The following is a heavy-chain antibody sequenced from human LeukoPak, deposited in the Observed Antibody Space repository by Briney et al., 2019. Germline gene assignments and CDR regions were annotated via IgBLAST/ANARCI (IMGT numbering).Heavy chain of an antibody. J-gene: IGHJ6*04. CDR3: AELGITMIGGV. D-gene: IGHD3-10*02. V-gene: IGHV3-21*06. CDR1: GFTFSSYA. Sequence: GGSLRLSCAASGFTFSSYAMSWVRQAPGKGLEWVSSISSSSSSYIYYADSVKGRFTISRDNAKNSLYLQMNSLRAEDTAVYYCAELGITMIGGVWGKGTTVTTSS. CDR2: ISSSSSSYI.